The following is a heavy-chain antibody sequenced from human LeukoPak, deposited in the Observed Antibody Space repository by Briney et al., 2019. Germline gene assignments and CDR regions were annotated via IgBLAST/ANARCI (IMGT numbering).Heavy chain of an antibody. D-gene: IGHD3-22*01. CDR3: ARLLPHPHTYYYDSSGSMDMDV. J-gene: IGHJ6*02. Sequence: ASVKVSRKASGYTFTGYYMHWVRQAPGQGLEWMGIINPSGGSTSYAQKFQGRVTMTRDTSTSTVYMELSSLRSEDTAVYYCARLLPHPHTYYYDSSGSMDMDVWGQGTTVTVSS. V-gene: IGHV1-46*01. CDR1: GYTFTGYY. CDR2: INPSGGST.